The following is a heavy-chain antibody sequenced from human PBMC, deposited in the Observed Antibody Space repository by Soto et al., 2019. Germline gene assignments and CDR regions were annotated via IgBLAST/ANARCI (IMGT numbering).Heavy chain of an antibody. CDR1: GGSISSGGYY. CDR3: ARSIGAPYDSSGPFDY. Sequence: PSETLSLTCTVSGGSISSGGYYWSWIRQHPGKGLEWIGYIYYSGSTYYNPSLKSRVTISVDTSKNQFSLKLSSVTAADTAVYYCARSIGAPYDSSGPFDYWGQGTLVTVSS. J-gene: IGHJ4*02. D-gene: IGHD3-22*01. V-gene: IGHV4-31*03. CDR2: IYYSGST.